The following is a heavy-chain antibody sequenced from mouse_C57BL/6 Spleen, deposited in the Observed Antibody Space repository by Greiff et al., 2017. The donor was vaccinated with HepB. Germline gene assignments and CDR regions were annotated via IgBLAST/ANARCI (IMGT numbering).Heavy chain of an antibody. CDR1: GYTFTSYW. Sequence: QVQLQQPGAELVKPGASVKLSCKASGYTFTSYWMHWVKQRPGQGLEWIGMIHPNSGSTNYNEKFKSKATLTVDKSSSTAYMQLSRLTSEDSAVYYCARRGDYPDYWGQGTTLTVSS. CDR2: IHPNSGST. D-gene: IGHD2-4*01. CDR3: ARRGDYPDY. V-gene: IGHV1-64*01. J-gene: IGHJ2*01.